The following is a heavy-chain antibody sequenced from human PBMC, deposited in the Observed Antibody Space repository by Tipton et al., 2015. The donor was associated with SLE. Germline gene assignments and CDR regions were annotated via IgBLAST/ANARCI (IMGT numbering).Heavy chain of an antibody. J-gene: IGHJ6*02. Sequence: TLSLTCSVSGGSISSSLYYWGWIRQPPGKGLEWIGSFSYSGSTYYNPSLKSRVSMAVDRSKNQVSLKVSSVTAADTATYYCARAQVDTDVDRYFFFGMDVWGQGATVTVSS. V-gene: IGHV4-39*07. CDR3: ARAQVDTDVDRYFFFGMDV. CDR1: GGSISSSLYY. CDR2: FSYSGST. D-gene: IGHD5-18*01.